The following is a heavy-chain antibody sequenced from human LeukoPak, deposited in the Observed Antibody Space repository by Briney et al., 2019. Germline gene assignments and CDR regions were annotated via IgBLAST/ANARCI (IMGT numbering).Heavy chain of an antibody. D-gene: IGHD2-15*01. CDR1: GFTFSSYW. J-gene: IGHJ4*02. V-gene: IGHV3-7*01. CDR3: ARSRYEDTPYYFDY. Sequence: GGSLRLSCAASGFTFSSYWMNWAPQAPGKGLEWVASINHNGNVNYYVDSVKGRFTISRDNSKNTLYLQMNSLRAEDTAVYYCARSRYEDTPYYFDYWGQGTLVTVSS. CDR2: INHNGNVN.